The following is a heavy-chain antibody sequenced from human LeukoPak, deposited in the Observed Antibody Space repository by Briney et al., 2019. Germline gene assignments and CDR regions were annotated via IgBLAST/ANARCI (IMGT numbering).Heavy chain of an antibody. CDR1: GFTFSSYG. Sequence: GRSLRLSCAASGFTFSSYGMHWVRQAPGKGLEWVAVIPYDGSNKYYADSVKGRFTISRDNSKNTLYLQMNSLRAEDTAVYYCANRVNWNDAPGAFDIWGQGTMVTVSS. CDR3: ANRVNWNDAPGAFDI. J-gene: IGHJ3*02. CDR2: IPYDGSNK. V-gene: IGHV3-30*18. D-gene: IGHD1-1*01.